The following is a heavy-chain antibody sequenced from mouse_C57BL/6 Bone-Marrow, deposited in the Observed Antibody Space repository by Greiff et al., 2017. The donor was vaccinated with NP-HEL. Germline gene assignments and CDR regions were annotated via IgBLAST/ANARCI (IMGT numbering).Heavy chain of an antibody. D-gene: IGHD2-3*01. V-gene: IGHV5-12*01. Sequence: DVKLVESGGGLVQPGGSLKLSCAASGFTFSDYYMYWVRQTPEKRLEWVAYISNGGGSTYYPDTVKGRFTISRDNAKNTLYLQMSRLKSEDTAMYYCARLDGYYLFYYAMDYWGQGTSVTVSS. CDR3: ARLDGYYLFYYAMDY. J-gene: IGHJ4*01. CDR1: GFTFSDYY. CDR2: ISNGGGST.